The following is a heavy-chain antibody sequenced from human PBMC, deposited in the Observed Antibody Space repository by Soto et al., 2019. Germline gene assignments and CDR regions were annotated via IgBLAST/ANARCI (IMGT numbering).Heavy chain of an antibody. CDR2: IYYSGST. J-gene: IGHJ4*02. CDR3: ARRYGVYFDY. V-gene: IGHV4-59*08. D-gene: IGHD4-17*01. CDR1: GGSISSYY. Sequence: QVQLQEWGPGLVKPSETLSLTCTVSGGSISSYYWSWIRQPPGKGLEWIGYIYYSGSTNYNPSLTSRVTISVDTSKNQFSLKLSSVTAADTAVYYCARRYGVYFDYWGQGTLVTVSS.